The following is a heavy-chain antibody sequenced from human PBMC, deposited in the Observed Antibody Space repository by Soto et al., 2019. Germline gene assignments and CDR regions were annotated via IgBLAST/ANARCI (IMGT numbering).Heavy chain of an antibody. V-gene: IGHV1-2*02. CDR3: ARTIGYYSGWGSGNGHGV. D-gene: IGHD3-10*01. CDR1: GYTFTAYH. Sequence: QVQLVQSGAEVKEPGDSVRVSCEASGYTFTAYHIHWVRQAPGQGLEWMGWINPKFGDTTYAHTFHGGVSRTKDMSISTVYMALSTPTSDDTAIYYCARTIGYYSGWGSGNGHGVWGQGTAVTAFS. CDR2: INPKFGDT. J-gene: IGHJ6*02.